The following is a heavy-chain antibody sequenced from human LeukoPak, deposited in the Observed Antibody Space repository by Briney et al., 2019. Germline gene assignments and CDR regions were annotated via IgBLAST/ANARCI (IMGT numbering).Heavy chain of an antibody. D-gene: IGHD5-24*01. CDR1: GYSFTSYW. V-gene: IGHV5-51*01. Sequence: HGESLKISCKGSGYSFTSYWIGWVRQMPGKGLEWMGIIYPGDSDTRYSPSFQGQVTISADKSNSTAYLQWSSLKASDTAMYYCARPEMATKTGEYYFDYWGQGTLVTVSS. CDR3: ARPEMATKTGEYYFDY. J-gene: IGHJ4*02. CDR2: IYPGDSDT.